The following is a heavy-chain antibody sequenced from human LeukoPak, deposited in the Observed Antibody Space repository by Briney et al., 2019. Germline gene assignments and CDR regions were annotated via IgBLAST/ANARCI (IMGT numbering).Heavy chain of an antibody. Sequence: ASVKVSCKASGYIFTSYAMNWVRQAPGQGLEWMGWINTNTGNPTYAQGFTGRFVFSLDTSVSTAYLQISSLKAEDTAVYYCARECYDILTGCFDYWGQGTLVTVSS. CDR3: ARECYDILTGCFDY. D-gene: IGHD3-9*01. CDR1: GYIFTSYA. V-gene: IGHV7-4-1*02. CDR2: INTNTGNP. J-gene: IGHJ4*02.